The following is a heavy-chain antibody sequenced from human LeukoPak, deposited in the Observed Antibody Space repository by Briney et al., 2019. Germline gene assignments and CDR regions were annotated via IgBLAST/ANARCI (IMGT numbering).Heavy chain of an antibody. D-gene: IGHD3-3*01. CDR1: GYTFTNYG. CDR2: ISAYSGNT. Sequence: ASVKVSCKASGYTFTNYGISWVRQAPGQGLEWMGWISAYSGNTNYAQNLQGRVTMTTDTSTSTAYMELRSPRSDDTAVYCCARAPDDYDFWSGPFDYWGRGTLVTVSS. CDR3: ARAPDDYDFWSGPFDY. V-gene: IGHV1-18*01. J-gene: IGHJ4*02.